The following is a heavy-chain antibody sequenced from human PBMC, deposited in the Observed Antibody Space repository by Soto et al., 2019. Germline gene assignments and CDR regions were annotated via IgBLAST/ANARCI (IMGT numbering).Heavy chain of an antibody. CDR1: GYTFTSYY. Sequence: VASVKVSCKASGYTFTSYYMHWVRQAPGQGLEWMGIINPSGGSTSYAQKFQGRVTMTRDTSTSTVYMELSSLRSEDTAVYYCASDPEGHNWFDPWGQGTLVTVSS. CDR2: INPSGGST. CDR3: ASDPEGHNWFDP. J-gene: IGHJ5*02. V-gene: IGHV1-46*01.